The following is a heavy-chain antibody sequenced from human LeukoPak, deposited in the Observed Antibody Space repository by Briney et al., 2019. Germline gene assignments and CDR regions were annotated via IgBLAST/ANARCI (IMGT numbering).Heavy chain of an antibody. V-gene: IGHV3-7*03. J-gene: IGHJ4*02. D-gene: IGHD3-10*01. Sequence: GGPLRLSCAASGFTFSRYRMRWVRQAPGKGLEGVANIKQDGSEKYYVDSVKGRFTISRDNAKNSLYLQMNSLRAEDTAVYYCVRDLGSGSYYSQFDYWGQGTLVTVSS. CDR2: IKQDGSEK. CDR1: GFTFSRYR. CDR3: VRDLGSGSYYSQFDY.